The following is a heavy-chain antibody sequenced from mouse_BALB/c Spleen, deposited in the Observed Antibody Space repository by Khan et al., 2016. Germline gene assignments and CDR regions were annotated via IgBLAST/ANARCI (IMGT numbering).Heavy chain of an antibody. Sequence: QIQLVQSGPELKKPGETVKISCKASGYTFTNYGMNWVKQAPGKGLKWMGWINTYTGEPTYADDFKGRFAFSLETSASTAYLQINNLKNEDTATYFCARGPLYYYAMDYWGQGTSVTVSS. V-gene: IGHV9-3-1*01. J-gene: IGHJ4*01. CDR2: INTYTGEP. CDR3: ARGPLYYYAMDY. CDR1: GYTFTNYG. D-gene: IGHD6-1*01.